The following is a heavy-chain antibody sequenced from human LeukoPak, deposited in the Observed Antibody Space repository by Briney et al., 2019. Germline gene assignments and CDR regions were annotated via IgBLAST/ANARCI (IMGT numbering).Heavy chain of an antibody. J-gene: IGHJ4*02. V-gene: IGHV3-21*01. CDR3: ARVLLADGYKEMAVVGYFDY. CDR1: GFTFSSYS. CDR2: ISSSSSYI. Sequence: GESLKISCAASGFTFSSYSMNWVRQAPGKGLEWVSSISSSSSYIYYADSVKGRFTISRDNAKNSLYLQMNSLRDEDTAVYYCARVLLADGYKEMAVVGYFDYWGQGTLVTVSS. D-gene: IGHD5-24*01.